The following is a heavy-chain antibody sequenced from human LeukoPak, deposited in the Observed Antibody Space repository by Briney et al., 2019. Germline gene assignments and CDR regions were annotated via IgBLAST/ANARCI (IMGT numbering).Heavy chain of an antibody. J-gene: IGHJ5*02. CDR3: VRDSAASSYDWFDP. CDR2: IHYSGNT. V-gene: IGHV4-31*03. Sequence: SETLSLTCTVSGGSINNGGYYWSWIRQHPMKGLEWIGYIHYSGNTYYNLSLKSRVAISVDTSKNQFSLRLSSVTAADTAVYYCVRDSAASSYDWFDPWGQGTLVTVSS. D-gene: IGHD4-11*01. CDR1: GGSINNGGYY.